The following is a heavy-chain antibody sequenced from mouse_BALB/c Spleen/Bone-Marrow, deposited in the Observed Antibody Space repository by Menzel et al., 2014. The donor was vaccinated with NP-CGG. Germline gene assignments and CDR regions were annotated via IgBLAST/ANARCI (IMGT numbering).Heavy chain of an antibody. D-gene: IGHD2-14*01. CDR1: GFTFIAYT. CDR3: ARHGEERPVLAMDY. V-gene: IGHV5-12-2*01. J-gene: IGHJ4*01. CDR2: INNGGGST. Sequence: EVQRVESGGGLAEPGGSLKLSCAASGFTFIAYTMSWIRQTPEKRLEWVAYINNGGGSTYYPDTVKGRFTISRDNAKNTLYLQMSSLKSEDTAMYYCARHGEERPVLAMDYWGQGTSVTVSS.